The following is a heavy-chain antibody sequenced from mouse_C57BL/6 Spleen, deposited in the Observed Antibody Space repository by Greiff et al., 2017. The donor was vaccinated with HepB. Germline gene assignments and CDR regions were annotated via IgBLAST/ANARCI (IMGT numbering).Heavy chain of an antibody. D-gene: IGHD1-1*01. CDR1: GYSITSDY. J-gene: IGHJ4*01. Sequence: EVQLQESGPGLAKPSQTLSLTCSVTGYSITSDYWNWIRKFPGNKLEYMGYISYSGSTYYNPSLKSRISITRDTSTNQYYLQLNSVTTEDTATYYCAGYRTTVMDYCAMDYWGQGTSVTVSS. V-gene: IGHV3-8*01. CDR3: AGYRTTVMDYCAMDY. CDR2: ISYSGST.